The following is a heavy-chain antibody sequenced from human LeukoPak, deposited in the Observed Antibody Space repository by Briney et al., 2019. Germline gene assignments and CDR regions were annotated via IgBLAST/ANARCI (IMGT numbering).Heavy chain of an antibody. D-gene: IGHD6-13*01. Sequence: GGSLRLSCAASGFAFSTYWMSWVRQAPGKGLEWVANIKQDGSEKYYVDSVKGRFTISRDNAKNSLYLQMNSLRAEDTAMYYCARDSAGNDYWGQGTLVTVSS. CDR1: GFAFSTYW. V-gene: IGHV3-7*01. CDR2: IKQDGSEK. J-gene: IGHJ4*02. CDR3: ARDSAGNDY.